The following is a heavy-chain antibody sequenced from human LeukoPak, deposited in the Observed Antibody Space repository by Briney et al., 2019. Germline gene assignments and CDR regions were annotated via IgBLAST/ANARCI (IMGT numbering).Heavy chain of an antibody. D-gene: IGHD6-19*01. CDR2: INPNSGGT. CDR1: GYTFTGYD. V-gene: IGHV1-2*06. J-gene: IGHJ4*02. Sequence: ASVKVSCKASGYTFTGYDMHWVRHVPGQGLEWMGRINPNSGGTNYAQKFQGRVTMTRDTSISTAYMELSRLRSDDTAVYYCARVRRGWDDLDYWGQGTLVTVSS. CDR3: ARVRRGWDDLDY.